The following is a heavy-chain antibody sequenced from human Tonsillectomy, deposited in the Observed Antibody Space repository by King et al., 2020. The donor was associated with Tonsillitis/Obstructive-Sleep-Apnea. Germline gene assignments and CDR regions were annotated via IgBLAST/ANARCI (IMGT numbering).Heavy chain of an antibody. J-gene: IGHJ4*02. Sequence: VQLVESGGGVVQPGRSLRLSCAASGFTFSSYAMHWVRQAPGKGLEWVAVISYDGSNKYYADSVKGRFTISRDNSKNTLYLQMNSLRAEDTAVYYCARGSQYDFWSGRVDYWGQGTLVTVSS. CDR3: ARGSQYDFWSGRVDY. V-gene: IGHV3-30*01. CDR1: GFTFSSYA. D-gene: IGHD3-3*01. CDR2: ISYDGSNK.